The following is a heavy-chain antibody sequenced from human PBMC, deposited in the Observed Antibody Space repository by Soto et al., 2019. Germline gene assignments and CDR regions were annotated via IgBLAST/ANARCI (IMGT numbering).Heavy chain of an antibody. CDR1: GFTFSTYA. CDR3: ARVRAMEIAVRPVDS. V-gene: IGHV3-30-3*01. J-gene: IGHJ4*02. CDR2: ISNDGNSK. D-gene: IGHD5-18*01. Sequence: QVQLVESGGGVVQPGGSLRLSCAASGFTFSTYAMHWVRQAPGKGLEWVAVISNDGNSKYYAASVKGQFTISRDNSKNTLYLQMSSLRTEDTAVYYCARVRAMEIAVRPVDSWGQGTLVTVSS.